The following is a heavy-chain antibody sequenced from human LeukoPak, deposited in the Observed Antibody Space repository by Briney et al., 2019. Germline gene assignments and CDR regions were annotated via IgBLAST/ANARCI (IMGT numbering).Heavy chain of an antibody. D-gene: IGHD3-3*01. J-gene: IGHJ4*02. V-gene: IGHV4-61*05. CDR3: ARQTYDGYFDY. CDR2: IYNSGST. Sequence: PSETLSLTCTVSGGSISSSSYYWSWIRQPPEKGLEWIGNIYNSGSTKYNPSLKTRVTISLDTSNNQFSLKLNSVTAADTAVYYCARQTYDGYFDYWGQGTLVTVSS. CDR1: GGSISSSSYY.